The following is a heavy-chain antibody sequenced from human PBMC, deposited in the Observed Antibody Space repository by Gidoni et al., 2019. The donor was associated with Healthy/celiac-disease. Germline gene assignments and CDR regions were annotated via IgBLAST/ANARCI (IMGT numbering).Heavy chain of an antibody. CDR3: ARDASYCSSTSCPPPVRNGMDV. CDR1: GGSISSGGYY. CDR2: IYYSGST. J-gene: IGHJ6*02. V-gene: IGHV4-31*03. Sequence: QVQLQESGPGLVKPSQTLSLTCTVSGGSISSGGYYWSWIRQHPGKGLEWIGYIYYSGSTYYNPSLKSRVTISVDTSKNQFFLKLSSVTAADTAVYYCARDASYCSSTSCPPPVRNGMDVWGQGTTVTVSS. D-gene: IGHD2-2*01.